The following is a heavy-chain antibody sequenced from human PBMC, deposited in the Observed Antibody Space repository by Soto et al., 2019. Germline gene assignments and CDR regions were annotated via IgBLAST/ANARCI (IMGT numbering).Heavy chain of an antibody. CDR1: GYTFTSYG. CDR2: ISAYNGNT. V-gene: IGHV1-18*01. J-gene: IGHJ6*02. Sequence: ASVKVSCKASGYTFTSYGISWVRQAPGQGLEWMGWISAYNGNTNYAQKLQGRVTMTTDTSTSTAYMELRSLRSDDPAVYYCARDEGSIAAPRSYYYYGMDVWGQGTTVTGSS. D-gene: IGHD6-6*01. CDR3: ARDEGSIAAPRSYYYYGMDV.